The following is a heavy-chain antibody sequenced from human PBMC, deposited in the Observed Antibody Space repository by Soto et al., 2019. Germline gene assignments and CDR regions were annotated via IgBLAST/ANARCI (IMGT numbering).Heavy chain of an antibody. CDR1: GGSFSCYY. Sequence: SETRSLTWAVYGGSFSCYYWSWIGQPPGKGLEWIGEINHSGSTNYNPSLKSRVTISVDTSKNQFSLKLSSVTAADTAVYYCARGAAAAGTAYFDYWGQGTLVTSPQ. J-gene: IGHJ4*02. CDR3: ARGAAAAGTAYFDY. CDR2: INHSGST. D-gene: IGHD6-13*01. V-gene: IGHV4-34*01.